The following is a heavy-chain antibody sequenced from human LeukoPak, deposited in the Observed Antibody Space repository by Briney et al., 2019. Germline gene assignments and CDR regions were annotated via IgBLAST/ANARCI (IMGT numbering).Heavy chain of an antibody. CDR2: INPSGGST. CDR3: ARDLGDYDSSGYYHFDY. D-gene: IGHD3-22*01. CDR1: GYTFTSYY. J-gene: IGHJ4*02. V-gene: IGHV1-46*01. Sequence: ASVKVSRKASGYTFTSYYMHWVRQAPGQGLEWMGIINPSGGSTSYAQKFRGRVTMTRDTSTSTVYMELSSLRSEDTAVYYCARDLGDYDSSGYYHFDYWGQGTLVTVSS.